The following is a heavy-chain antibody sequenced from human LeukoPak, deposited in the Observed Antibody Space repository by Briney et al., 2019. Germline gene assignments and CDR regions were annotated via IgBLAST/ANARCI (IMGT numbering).Heavy chain of an antibody. V-gene: IGHV4-61*02. J-gene: IGHJ6*03. CDR1: GGSISSGSYY. CDR3: AGMVTSPYYYMDV. D-gene: IGHD5-18*01. CDR2: IYTSGST. Sequence: SQTLSLTCTVSGGSISSGSYYWSWIRQPAGKGLEWIGRIYTSGSTNYNPSLKSRVTISVDTSKNQFSLKLSSTTAADTAVYYCAGMVTSPYYYMDVWGKGTTVTVSS.